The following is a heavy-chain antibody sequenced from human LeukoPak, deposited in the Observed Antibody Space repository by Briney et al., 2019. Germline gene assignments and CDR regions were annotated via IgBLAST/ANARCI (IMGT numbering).Heavy chain of an antibody. D-gene: IGHD3-22*01. CDR3: ARDSSYGYYYDSSGYYHDY. CDR2: IYTSGST. V-gene: IGHV4-4*07. Sequence: SETLSLTCTVSGGSISSYYWSWIRQPAGKGLEWIGRIYTSGSTNYNPSLKSRVTMSVDTSKNQFSLKLSSVTAADTAVYYCARDSSYGYYYDSSGYYHDYWGQGTLVTVSS. J-gene: IGHJ4*02. CDR1: GGSISSYY.